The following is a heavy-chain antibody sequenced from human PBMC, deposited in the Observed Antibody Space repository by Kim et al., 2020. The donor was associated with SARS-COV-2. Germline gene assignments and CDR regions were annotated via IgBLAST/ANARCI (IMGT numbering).Heavy chain of an antibody. D-gene: IGHD3-22*01. V-gene: IGHV4-39*01. CDR3: ARHNGYRITMIVVVIPDYFDY. CDR1: GGSISSSSYY. CDR2: IYYSGST. Sequence: SETLSLTCTVSGGSISSSSYYWGWIRQPPGKGLEWIGSIYYSGSTYYNPSLKSRVTISVDTSKNQFSLKLSSVTAADTAVYYCARHNGYRITMIVVVIPDYFDYWGQGTLVTVSS. J-gene: IGHJ4*02.